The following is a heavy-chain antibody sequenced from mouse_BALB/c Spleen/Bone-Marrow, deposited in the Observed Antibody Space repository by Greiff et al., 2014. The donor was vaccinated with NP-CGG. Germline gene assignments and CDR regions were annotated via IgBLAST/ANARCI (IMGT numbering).Heavy chain of an antibody. CDR3: APYYYGSSSFAY. D-gene: IGHD1-1*01. CDR2: IDPANGNT. V-gene: IGHV14-3*02. Sequence: VQLQQSGAELVKPGASVKLSCTASGFNIKDTYIHWVKQRPEQGLEWIGRIDPANGNTKYDPKFQGKATITADTSSNTAYLQLSSLTSEDTAVYYCAPYYYGSSSFAYWGQGTLVTVSA. J-gene: IGHJ3*01. CDR1: GFNIKDTY.